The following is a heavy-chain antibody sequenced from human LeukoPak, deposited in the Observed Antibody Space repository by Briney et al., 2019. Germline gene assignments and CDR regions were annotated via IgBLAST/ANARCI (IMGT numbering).Heavy chain of an antibody. CDR1: GGSFSGYY. J-gene: IGHJ4*02. Sequence: SETLSLTCAVYGGSFSGYYWSWIRQPPGKGLEWIGEINHSGSTNYNPSLKRRVTISVDTSKNQFSLKLSSVTAADTAVYYCARGRVLFPPHLYDYVWGSYRYYFDYWGQGTLVTVSS. CDR2: INHSGST. D-gene: IGHD3-16*02. V-gene: IGHV4-34*01. CDR3: ARGRVLFPPHLYDYVWGSYRYYFDY.